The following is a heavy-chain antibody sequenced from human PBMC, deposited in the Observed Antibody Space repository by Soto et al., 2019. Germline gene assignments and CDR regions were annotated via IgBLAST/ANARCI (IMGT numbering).Heavy chain of an antibody. CDR2: MNPNSGNT. J-gene: IGHJ6*02. Sequence: QVQLVQSGAEVKKPGASVKVSCKASGYTFTSYDINWVRQATGQGLEWMGWMNPNSGNTGYAQKFQGRVTITRNTSLSTAYMELSSLRSEDTAVYYGARAPLLGCGEVSGARGMDGWGQGTTVTVSS. CDR3: ARAPLLGCGEVSGARGMDG. D-gene: IGHD3-10*01. V-gene: IGHV1-8*01. CDR1: GYTFTSYD.